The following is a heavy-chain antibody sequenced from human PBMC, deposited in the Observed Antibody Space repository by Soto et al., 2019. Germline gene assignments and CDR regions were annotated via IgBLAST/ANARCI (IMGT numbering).Heavy chain of an antibody. J-gene: IGHJ4*02. Sequence: GGSLRLSCAASGFTFGDYWMHWVRQPPGKGPEWVSRMTGDGRTTQYADSVKGRFTASRDNAKSTLYLDMNGLSAEATAVYYCATAEVDYWGPGTLVTVSS. V-gene: IGHV3-74*03. CDR2: MTGDGRTT. CDR1: GFTFGDYW. CDR3: ATAEVDY.